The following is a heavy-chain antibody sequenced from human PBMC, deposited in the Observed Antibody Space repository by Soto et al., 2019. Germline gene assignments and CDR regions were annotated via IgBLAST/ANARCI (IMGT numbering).Heavy chain of an antibody. D-gene: IGHD2-2*01. V-gene: IGHV4-31*03. CDR1: CGSISSGGYY. J-gene: IGHJ5*02. CDR2: IYYSGST. CDR3: ARGIVVVPAVTNWFDP. Sequence: SETLSLTCTVSCGSISSGGYYWSWIRQHPGKGLEWIGYIYYSGSTYYNPSLKSRVTISVDTSKNQFSLKLGSVTAADTAVYYCARGIVVVPAVTNWFDPWGQGTLVTVSS.